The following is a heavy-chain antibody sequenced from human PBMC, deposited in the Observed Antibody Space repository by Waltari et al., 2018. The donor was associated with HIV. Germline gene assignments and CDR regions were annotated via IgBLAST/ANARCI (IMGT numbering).Heavy chain of an antibody. CDR2: IGSDGGGI. J-gene: IGHJ5*02. CDR3: ARYATTVITRWFDP. Sequence: EVQLLESGGDLAQPGGSLSLSCAAPGFTFNSSAMAWVCHTPGKGLEWVSVIGSDGGGIRYADSVKGRFTIARDNSKNTLYLQMNSLRAEDTAVYYCARYATTVITRWFDPWGQGTLVTVSS. D-gene: IGHD4-17*01. V-gene: IGHV3-23*01. CDR1: GFTFNSSA.